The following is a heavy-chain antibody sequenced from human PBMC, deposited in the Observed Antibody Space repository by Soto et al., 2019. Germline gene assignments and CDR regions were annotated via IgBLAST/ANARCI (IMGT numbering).Heavy chain of an antibody. J-gene: IGHJ5*02. CDR3: ARQCRGVTCHWFVP. D-gene: IGHD2-15*01. CDR2: VYYSGST. V-gene: IGHV4-59*08. CDR1: GGSISSYY. Sequence: PSETLSLTCSVSGGSISSYYWSWIRQPPGKGLEWIGYVYYSGSTNYNPSLKSRVTISLDTSKNQFSLTLTSVTAADTAVYYCARQCRGVTCHWFVPWGQGXLVTVSS.